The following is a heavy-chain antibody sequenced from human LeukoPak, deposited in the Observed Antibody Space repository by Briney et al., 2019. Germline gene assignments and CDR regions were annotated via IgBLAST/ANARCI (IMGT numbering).Heavy chain of an antibody. Sequence: SQTLSLTCTVSGGSISSGGYYWSWIRQHPGKDLEWIGYIYYSGSTYYNPSLKSRVTISVDTSKNQFSLKLSSVTAADTAVYYCARSSSGSYYLDYWGQGTLVTVSS. CDR3: ARSSSGSYYLDY. V-gene: IGHV4-31*03. J-gene: IGHJ4*02. D-gene: IGHD1-26*01. CDR2: IYYSGST. CDR1: GGSISSGGYY.